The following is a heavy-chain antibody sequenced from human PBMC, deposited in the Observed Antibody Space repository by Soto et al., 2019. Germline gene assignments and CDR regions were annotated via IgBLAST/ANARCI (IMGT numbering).Heavy chain of an antibody. CDR1: GGSISSSTYY. J-gene: IGHJ4*02. CDR2: FYCSGST. CDR3: ATRSDYSYGFSFDY. V-gene: IGHV4-39*02. Sequence: SETLSLTCSVSGGSISSSTYYWGWIRQPPGKGLEWLGSFYCSGSTYYNPSLKSRVNISVDASKNHFSLRLSSVTDADTAVYYCATRSDYSYGFSFDYWGQGTLVTVSS. D-gene: IGHD5-18*01.